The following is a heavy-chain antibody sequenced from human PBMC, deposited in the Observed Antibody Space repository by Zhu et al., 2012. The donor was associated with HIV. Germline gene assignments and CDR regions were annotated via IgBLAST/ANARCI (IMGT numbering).Heavy chain of an antibody. CDR1: GYSISSGYY. CDR3: ARPVATIGPFDY. J-gene: IGHJ4*02. V-gene: IGHV4-38-2*01. D-gene: IGHD5-12*01. CDR2: IYHSGST. Sequence: QVQLQESGPGLVKPSETLSLTCAVSGYSISSGYYWGWIRQPPGKGLEWIGSIYHSGSTYYNPSLKSRVTISVDTSKNQFSLKLSSVTAADMAVYYCARPVATIGPFDYWGQGTLVTVSS.